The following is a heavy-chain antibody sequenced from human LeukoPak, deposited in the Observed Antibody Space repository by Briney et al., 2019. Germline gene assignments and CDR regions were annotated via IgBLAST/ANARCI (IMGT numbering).Heavy chain of an antibody. V-gene: IGHV1-2*02. CDR2: INPNSGGT. J-gene: IGHJ2*01. D-gene: IGHD6-19*01. CDR1: GYTFTGYY. Sequence: ASVKVSCKASGYTFTGYYMHWVRQAPGQGLEWMGWINPNSGGTNYAQKFQGRVTMTRNTSISTAYMELSSLRSEDTAVYYCARPPHPYSSGWYYWYFDLWGRGTLVTVSS. CDR3: ARPPHPYSSGWYYWYFDL.